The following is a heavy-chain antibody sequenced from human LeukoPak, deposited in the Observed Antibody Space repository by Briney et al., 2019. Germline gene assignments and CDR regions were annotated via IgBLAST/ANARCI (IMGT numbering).Heavy chain of an antibody. CDR3: ASLNSGSYSDY. CDR1: GGTFSSYA. CDR2: IIPIFGTA. Sequence: SVKVSCKASGGTFSSYAISWVRQAPGQGLEWMGRIIPIFGTANYAQKFQGRVTITTDGSTSTVYMELSSLRSEDTAVYYCASLNSGSYSDYWGQGTLVTVSS. V-gene: IGHV1-69*05. D-gene: IGHD3-10*01. J-gene: IGHJ4*02.